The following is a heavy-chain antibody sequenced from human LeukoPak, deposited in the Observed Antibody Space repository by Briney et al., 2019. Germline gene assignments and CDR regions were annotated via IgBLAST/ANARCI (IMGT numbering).Heavy chain of an antibody. CDR3: ARWPTWTFDAFDI. D-gene: IGHD3-16*01. Sequence: SSVKVSCKASGGIFSSYAISWVRQAPGQGLEWMGRIIPIFGTANYAQKFQGRVTITTDESTSTAYMELSSLRSEDTAVYYCARWPTWTFDAFDIWGQGTMVTVSS. CDR2: IIPIFGTA. V-gene: IGHV1-69*05. J-gene: IGHJ3*02. CDR1: GGIFSSYA.